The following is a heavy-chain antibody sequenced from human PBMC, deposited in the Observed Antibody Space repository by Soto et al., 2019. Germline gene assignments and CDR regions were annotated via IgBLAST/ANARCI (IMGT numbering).Heavy chain of an antibody. J-gene: IGHJ4*02. CDR3: ARDYLSDTFLGYCSSTSCSTYLDY. CDR1: GFTFSSYG. V-gene: IGHV3-33*08. CDR2: IWYDGSNK. D-gene: IGHD2-2*01. Sequence: GGSLRLSCAASGFTFSSYGMHWVRQAPGQGLEWVAVIWYDGSNKYYADSVKGRFTISRDNSKNTLYLQMNSLRAEDTAVYYCARDYLSDTFLGYCSSTSCSTYLDYWGQGTLVTVSS.